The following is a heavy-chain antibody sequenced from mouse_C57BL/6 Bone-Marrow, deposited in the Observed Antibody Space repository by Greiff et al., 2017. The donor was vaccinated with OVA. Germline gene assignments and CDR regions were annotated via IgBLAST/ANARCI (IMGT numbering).Heavy chain of an antibody. CDR2: INPSSGYT. V-gene: IGHV1-7*01. CDR3: ARVVKRCHWYFDV. J-gene: IGHJ1*03. Sequence: VQLQQSGAELAKPGASVKLSCKASGYTFTSYWLHWVKQRPGQGLEWIGYINPSSGYTKYNQTFKDKATLTADKSSSTAYMQLSSLTYEDSAVYYCARVVKRCHWYFDVWGTGTTVTVSS. D-gene: IGHD1-3*01. CDR1: GYTFTSYW.